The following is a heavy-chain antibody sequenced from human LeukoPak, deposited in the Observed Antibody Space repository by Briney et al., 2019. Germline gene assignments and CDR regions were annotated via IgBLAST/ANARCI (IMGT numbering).Heavy chain of an antibody. V-gene: IGHV3-30*18. CDR2: ISYDGGNK. Sequence: GGSLRLSCAASGFTVSSYGMHWVRQAPGKGLEWVSVISYDGGNKYYADSVKGGFTISRDNAKNTLYLQMNSLRAEDTAVYYCAKDSPYDSSGSLDYWGQGTLVTVSS. CDR3: AKDSPYDSSGSLDY. D-gene: IGHD3-22*01. CDR1: GFTVSSYG. J-gene: IGHJ4*02.